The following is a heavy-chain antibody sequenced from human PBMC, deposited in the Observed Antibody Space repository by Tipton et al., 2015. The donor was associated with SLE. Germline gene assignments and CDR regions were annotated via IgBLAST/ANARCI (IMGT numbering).Heavy chain of an antibody. V-gene: IGHV4-59*08. CDR1: GRSFSSYY. CDR3: ARAGVVATDYYYYYMDV. CDR2: IYYSGST. D-gene: IGHD5-12*01. J-gene: IGHJ6*03. Sequence: TLSLTCAVYGRSFSSYYWSWIRQPPGKGLEWIGYIYYSGSTNYNPSLKSRVTISVDTSKNQFSLKLSSVTAADTAVYYCARAGVVATDYYYYYMDVWGKGTTVTVSS.